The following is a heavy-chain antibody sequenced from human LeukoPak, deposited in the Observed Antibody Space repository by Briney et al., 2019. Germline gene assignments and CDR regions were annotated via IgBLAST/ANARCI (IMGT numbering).Heavy chain of an antibody. D-gene: IGHD6-19*01. CDR3: ARAGYGSSGWFDAFDI. Sequence: GGSLRLSSAASGFTFSSYAMHWVRQAPGKGLEWVAVISYDGSNKYYADSVKGRFTISRDNSKNTLYLQMNSLRAEDTAVYYCARAGYGSSGWFDAFDIWGQGTMVTVSS. CDR2: ISYDGSNK. V-gene: IGHV3-30-3*01. J-gene: IGHJ3*02. CDR1: GFTFSSYA.